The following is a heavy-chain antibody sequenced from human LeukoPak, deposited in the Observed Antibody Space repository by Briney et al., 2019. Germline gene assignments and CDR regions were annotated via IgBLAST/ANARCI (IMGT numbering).Heavy chain of an antibody. J-gene: IGHJ5*01. CDR1: GDSISSSNYY. CDR2: IYYSGST. V-gene: IGHV4-39*07. D-gene: IGHD1-1*01. Sequence: SETLSLTCTVSGDSISSSNYYWGWIRQPPGKGLEWIACIYYSGSTYYNPSLKSRVTISVDTSKNQFSLKLSSVTAADTAVYYCSRKSWRSDSWGQGTLVTVSS. CDR3: SRKSWRSDS.